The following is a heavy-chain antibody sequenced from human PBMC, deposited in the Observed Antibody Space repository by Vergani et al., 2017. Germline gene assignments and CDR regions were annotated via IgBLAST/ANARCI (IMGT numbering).Heavy chain of an antibody. CDR3: AKGPGRLYY. J-gene: IGHJ4*02. CDR2: ISYDGSNK. V-gene: IGHV3-30*04. Sequence: QVQLVESGGGVVQPGRSLRLSCAASGFTFSSYAMHWVRQAPGKGLEWVAVISYDGSNKYYADSVKGRFTISRDNSKNTLYLQMNSLRAADTAVYYCAKGPGRLYYWGQGTLVTVSS. D-gene: IGHD2/OR15-2a*01. CDR1: GFTFSSYA.